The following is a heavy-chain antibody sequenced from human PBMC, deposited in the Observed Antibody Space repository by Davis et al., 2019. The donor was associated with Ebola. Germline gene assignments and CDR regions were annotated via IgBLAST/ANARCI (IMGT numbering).Heavy chain of an antibody. CDR1: GYTFTSYY. J-gene: IGHJ5*02. CDR2: IIPIFGTA. Sequence: SVKVSCKASGYTFTSYYMHWVRQAPGQGLEWMGGIIPIFGTANYAQKFQGRVTITADESTSTAYMELSSLRSEDTAVYYCARDRKEWSVDWFDPWGQGTLVTVSS. CDR3: ARDRKEWSVDWFDP. V-gene: IGHV1-69*13. D-gene: IGHD3-3*01.